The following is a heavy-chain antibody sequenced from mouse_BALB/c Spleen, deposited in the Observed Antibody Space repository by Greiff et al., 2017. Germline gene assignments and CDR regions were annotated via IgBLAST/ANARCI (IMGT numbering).Heavy chain of an antibody. D-gene: IGHD3-1*01. Sequence: EVQLVETGGGLVQPKGSLKLSCAASGFTFNTNAMNWVRQAPGKGLEWVARIRSKSNNYATYYADSVKDRFTISRDDSQSMLYLQMNNLKTEDTAIYYCVREPPWATTGFAYWGQGTLVTVSA. CDR2: IRSKSNNYAT. V-gene: IGHV10S3*01. CDR3: VREPPWATTGFAY. J-gene: IGHJ3*01. CDR1: GFTFNTNA.